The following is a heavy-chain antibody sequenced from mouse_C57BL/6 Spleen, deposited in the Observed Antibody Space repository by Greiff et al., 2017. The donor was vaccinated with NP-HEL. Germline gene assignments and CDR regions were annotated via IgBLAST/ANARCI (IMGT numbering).Heavy chain of an antibody. J-gene: IGHJ4*01. D-gene: IGHD4-1*01. CDR3: ASANLYAMDY. Sequence: EVKLMESGGGLVQPGGSLKLSCAASGFTFSDYGMAWVRQAPRKGPEWVAFISNLAYSIYYADTVTGRFTISRENAKNTLYLEMSSLRSEDTAMYYCASANLYAMDYWGQGTSVTVSS. CDR1: GFTFSDYG. CDR2: ISNLAYSI. V-gene: IGHV5-15*01.